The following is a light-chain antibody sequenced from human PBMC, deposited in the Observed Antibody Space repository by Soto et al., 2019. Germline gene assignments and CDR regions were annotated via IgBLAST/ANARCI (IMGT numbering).Light chain of an antibody. V-gene: IGKV3-15*01. CDR2: GTS. J-gene: IGKJ1*01. CDR1: QSVSSN. Sequence: EIVLTQSPGTLSLSPGERATLSCRASQSVSSNLAWYQQKPGQPPRLLIYGTSTRATGIPARFSGSGSGTEFTLTISSLQSEDFAVYYCHQYNFWPTFGQGTKVHIK. CDR3: HQYNFWPT.